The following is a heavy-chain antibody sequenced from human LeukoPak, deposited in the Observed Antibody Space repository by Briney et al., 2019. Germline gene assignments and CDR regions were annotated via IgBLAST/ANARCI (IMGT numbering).Heavy chain of an antibody. D-gene: IGHD3-10*01. CDR2: IYSGGST. CDR1: GFTVSSNY. CDR3: ARENPWFGELPLLDY. Sequence: GGSLRLSCAASGFTVSSNYMSWVRQAPGKGLESVSVIYSGGSTYYADSVKGRFTISRGNSKNTLYLQMNSLRAEDTAVYYCARENPWFGELPLLDYWGQGTLVTVSS. J-gene: IGHJ4*02. V-gene: IGHV3-66*01.